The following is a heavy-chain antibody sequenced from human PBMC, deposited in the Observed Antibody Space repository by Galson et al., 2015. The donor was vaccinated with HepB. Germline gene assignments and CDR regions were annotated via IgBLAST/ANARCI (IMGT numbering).Heavy chain of an antibody. CDR1: GFTFSSYS. J-gene: IGHJ4*02. D-gene: IGHD1-26*01. V-gene: IGHV3-21*01. CDR3: ASWAPWRHASYSGSYGDY. CDR2: ISSSSSYI. Sequence: SLRLSCAASGFTFSSYSMNWVRQAPGKGLEWVSSISSSSSYIYYADSVKGRFTISRDNAKNSLYLQMNSLRAEDTAVYYCASWAPWRHASYSGSYGDYWGQGTLVTVSS.